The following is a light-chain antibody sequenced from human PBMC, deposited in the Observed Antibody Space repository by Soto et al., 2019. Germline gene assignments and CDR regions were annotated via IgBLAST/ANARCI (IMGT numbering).Light chain of an antibody. CDR2: ANN. CDR3: QSYDSSLSGSVV. Sequence: QAVVTQPPSVSGAPGQRVTISCTGSSSNIGAGYDVHWYQQLPGTAPKLLISANNNRPSGVPDRFSGFNSGTSASLAITGLQAEDEADYYCQSYDSSLSGSVVFGGGTKVTVL. CDR1: SSNIGAGYD. V-gene: IGLV1-40*01. J-gene: IGLJ2*01.